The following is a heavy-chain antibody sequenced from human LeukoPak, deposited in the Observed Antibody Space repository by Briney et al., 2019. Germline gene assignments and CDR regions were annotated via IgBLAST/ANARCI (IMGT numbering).Heavy chain of an antibody. Sequence: GGSLRLSCGASGFTFSSYGMHWVRQAPGKGLEWVAVIWYDGSNKYYVDSVKGRFTISRDNSKNTLYLQMNSLRAEDTAVYYCAREMDYDGSGYPHYYFDYWGQGTLVTVSS. CDR2: IWYDGSNK. V-gene: IGHV3-33*01. CDR1: GFTFSSYG. J-gene: IGHJ4*02. D-gene: IGHD3-22*01. CDR3: AREMDYDGSGYPHYYFDY.